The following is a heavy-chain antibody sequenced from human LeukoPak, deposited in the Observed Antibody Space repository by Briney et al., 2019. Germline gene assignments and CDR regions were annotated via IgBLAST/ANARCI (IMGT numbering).Heavy chain of an antibody. CDR2: ISRSGGSI. CDR1: EFTFISHS. V-gene: IGHV3-21*01. Sequence: GGSLRLSCAASEFTFISHSMNWVRQAPGKGLEWVSSISRSGGSIYYADSLKGRFTISRDNAKNSLYLQMNSLRAEDTAVYFCARSLKVSAALDVFDIWGQGTMVTVSS. J-gene: IGHJ3*02. D-gene: IGHD2-2*01. CDR3: ARSLKVSAALDVFDI.